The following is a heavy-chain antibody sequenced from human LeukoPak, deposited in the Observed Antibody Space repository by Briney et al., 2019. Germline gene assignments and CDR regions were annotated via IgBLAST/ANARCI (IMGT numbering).Heavy chain of an antibody. Sequence: SETLSLTCTVSGGSISSYYWSWIRQPAGKGLEWIGCIYTSGSTNYNPSLKSRVTMSVDTSKNQFSLKLSSVTAADTAVYYCARGAYYDFWSGYPPGTFYYGMDVWGQGTTVTVSS. CDR2: IYTSGST. CDR1: GGSISSYY. D-gene: IGHD3-3*01. CDR3: ARGAYYDFWSGYPPGTFYYGMDV. V-gene: IGHV4-4*07. J-gene: IGHJ6*02.